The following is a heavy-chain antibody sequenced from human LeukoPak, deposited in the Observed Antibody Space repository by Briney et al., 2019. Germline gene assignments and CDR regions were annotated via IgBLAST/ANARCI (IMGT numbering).Heavy chain of an antibody. CDR1: GITFSSYW. CDR2: INTQGTYT. CDR3: VIDLGDYNDF. J-gene: IGHJ4*02. Sequence: GGSLRLSCAVSGITFSSYWMHWVRQDPGRGLLWVSRINTQGTYTNYADSVKGRFTISRDNAKNTLYLQMSSLRADDTAVYYCVIDLGDYNDFWGQGTLASVSS. D-gene: IGHD2-15*01. V-gene: IGHV3-74*01.